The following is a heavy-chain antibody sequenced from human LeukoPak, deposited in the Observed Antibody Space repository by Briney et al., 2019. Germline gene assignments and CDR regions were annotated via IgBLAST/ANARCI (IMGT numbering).Heavy chain of an antibody. V-gene: IGHV3-74*01. J-gene: IGHJ5*02. CDR3: ARDQSSSWYVAWFDP. D-gene: IGHD6-13*01. CDR2: INNDGSSI. Sequence: GGSLRLSCAASGFTFSSYAMSWVRQAPGKGLVWVSRINNDGSSISYADSVKGRFTISRDNAKNTLYLQMNSLRVEDTAVYYCARDQSSSWYVAWFDPWGQGTLVTVSS. CDR1: GFTFSSYA.